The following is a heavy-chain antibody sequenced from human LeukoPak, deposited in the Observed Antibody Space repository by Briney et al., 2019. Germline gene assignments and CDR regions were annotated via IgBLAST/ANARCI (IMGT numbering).Heavy chain of an antibody. Sequence: GASVEVSCKASGGTFSSYAISWVRQAPGQGLEWMGGIIPIFDTANYAQKFQGRVTITADKSTSIAYMELSSLRSEDTAVYYCARPATTNNYYYYYMDVWGKGTTVTVSS. D-gene: IGHD4-17*01. CDR3: ARPATTNNYYYYYMDV. CDR1: GGTFSSYA. V-gene: IGHV1-69*06. CDR2: IIPIFDTA. J-gene: IGHJ6*03.